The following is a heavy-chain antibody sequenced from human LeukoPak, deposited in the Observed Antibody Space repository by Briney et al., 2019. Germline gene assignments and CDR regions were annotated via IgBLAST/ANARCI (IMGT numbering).Heavy chain of an antibody. Sequence: GGSLRLSCAASGFTSSSYEMNWVRQAPGKGLEWVSYISSSGSTIYYADSVKGRFTISRDNAKNSLYLQMNSLRAEDTAVYYCARPSGDILTGYYYYYYYGMDVWGQGTTVTVSS. CDR1: GFTSSSYE. CDR2: ISSSGSTI. D-gene: IGHD3-9*01. CDR3: ARPSGDILTGYYYYYYYGMDV. J-gene: IGHJ6*02. V-gene: IGHV3-48*03.